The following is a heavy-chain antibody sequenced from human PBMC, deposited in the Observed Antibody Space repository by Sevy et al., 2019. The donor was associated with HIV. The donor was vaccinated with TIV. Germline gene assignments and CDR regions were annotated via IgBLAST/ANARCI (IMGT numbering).Heavy chain of an antibody. V-gene: IGHV3-23*01. CDR3: AREGCTKPHDY. Sequence: GQSLKISCAASGFTFSKYSMSWFRQPAGKGLEWVSTLSFGCGEINHADSVKGRFTSSRDNSKSSVYLQMNNLRPEDTAVYYCAREGCTKPHDYWGQGTLVTVSS. CDR2: LSFGCGEI. CDR1: GFTFSKYS. D-gene: IGHD2-8*01. J-gene: IGHJ4*02.